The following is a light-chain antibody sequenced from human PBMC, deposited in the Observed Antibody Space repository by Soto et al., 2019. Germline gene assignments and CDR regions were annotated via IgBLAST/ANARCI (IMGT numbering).Light chain of an antibody. Sequence: QSVLTQPPSASGSPGQSVTTYCTGTSSDVGGYNYVSWYQQHPGKAPELMIYEVNKRPSGVPDRFSGSKSGNTASLTVSGLQAEDEADYYCASYAGGNYVFGTGNKVTVL. CDR2: EVN. CDR1: SSDVGGYNY. V-gene: IGLV2-8*01. CDR3: ASYAGGNYV. J-gene: IGLJ1*01.